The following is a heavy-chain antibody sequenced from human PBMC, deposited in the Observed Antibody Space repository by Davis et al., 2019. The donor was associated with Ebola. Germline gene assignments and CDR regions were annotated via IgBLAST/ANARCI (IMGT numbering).Heavy chain of an antibody. CDR3: ARDRAYSAFDY. D-gene: IGHD5-12*01. J-gene: IGHJ4*02. Sequence: GESLKISCAASGFTFTSYAMNWVRQAPGQGLQWVASINPDAKEIYYVDSVKGRFTISRDNARNSLFLQINRLGADDTAIYYCARDRAYSAFDYWGRGTLVTVST. V-gene: IGHV3-7*01. CDR1: GFTFTSYA. CDR2: INPDAKEI.